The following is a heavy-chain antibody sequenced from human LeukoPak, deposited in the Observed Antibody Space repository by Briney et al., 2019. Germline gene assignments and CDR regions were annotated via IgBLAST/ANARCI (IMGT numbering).Heavy chain of an antibody. V-gene: IGHV3-11*04. CDR1: GFTFSDYY. CDR2: ISGSGTTI. Sequence: PGGSLRLSCAASGFTFSDYYMSWIRQAPGKGLEWVSYISGSGTTIYYADSVKGRFTISRDNAKNSLYLQMNSLRAEDTAVYYCARDFHGSGTYHTFDPWGQGTLVTVSS. D-gene: IGHD3-10*01. J-gene: IGHJ5*02. CDR3: ARDFHGSGTYHTFDP.